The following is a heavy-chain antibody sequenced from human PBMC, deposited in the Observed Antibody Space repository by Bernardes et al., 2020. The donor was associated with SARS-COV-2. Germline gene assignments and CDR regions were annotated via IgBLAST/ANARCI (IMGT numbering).Heavy chain of an antibody. CDR1: GYTFSTHW. CDR2: IYAGDSDT. J-gene: IGHJ3*02. CDR3: ARRESLVFVPEVFDI. Sequence: GESLKISCEASGYTFSTHWIAWVRQVPGKGLEWVGIIYAGDSDTRYSPSFEGQVAISVDKSINTAYLRWKKLKVSDTAVYYCARRESLVFVPEVFDIWGQGTMVAVSS. D-gene: IGHD3-10*01. V-gene: IGHV5-51*01.